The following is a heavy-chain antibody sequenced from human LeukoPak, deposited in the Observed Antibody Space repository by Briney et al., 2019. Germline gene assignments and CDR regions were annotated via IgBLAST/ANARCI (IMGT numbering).Heavy chain of an antibody. J-gene: IGHJ4*02. V-gene: IGHV1-46*01. CDR1: GYTFTSNY. Sequence: ASVKVSCTASGYTFTSNYTHWVRQAPGQGLEWMGMIYPRDGSTSYAQKFQGRVTVTRDTSTSTVHMELSGLRSEDTAVYYCARDQEGFDYWGQGTLVTVSS. CDR3: ARDQEGFDY. CDR2: IYPRDGST.